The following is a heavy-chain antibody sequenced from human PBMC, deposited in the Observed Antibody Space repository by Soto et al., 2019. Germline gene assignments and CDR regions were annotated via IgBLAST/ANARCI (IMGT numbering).Heavy chain of an antibody. J-gene: IGHJ4*02. V-gene: IGHV3-64D*08. D-gene: IGHD2-8*02. CDR3: ANPHSWGYWYYFDY. Sequence: HPGGSLRLSCSASGFTFSSYAMHWVRQAPGKGLEYVSAISSNGGSTYYADSVKGRFTISRDNSKNNLYLQMSSLRAEDTAVYYCANPHSWGYWYYFDYWGQGTLVTVSS. CDR1: GFTFSSYA. CDR2: ISSNGGST.